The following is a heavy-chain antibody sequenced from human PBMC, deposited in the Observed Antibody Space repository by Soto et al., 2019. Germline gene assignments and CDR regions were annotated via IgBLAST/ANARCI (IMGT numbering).Heavy chain of an antibody. J-gene: IGHJ4*02. CDR2: INPSGGST. Sequence: QVQLVQSGAEVKKPGASVKVSCKASGYTFTSYYMHWVRQAPGQGLEWMGIINPSGGSTSYAQKFQGRVTMTRDRSTSTVYMELSSLRSEDTAVYYCARDLQYIAAAGLSFDYWGQGTLVTVSS. D-gene: IGHD6-13*01. V-gene: IGHV1-46*03. CDR3: ARDLQYIAAAGLSFDY. CDR1: GYTFTSYY.